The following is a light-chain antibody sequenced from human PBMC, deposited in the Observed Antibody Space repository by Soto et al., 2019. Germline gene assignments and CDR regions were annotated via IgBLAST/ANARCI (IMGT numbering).Light chain of an antibody. J-gene: IGKJ2*01. CDR2: GAS. V-gene: IGKV3-20*01. Sequence: EIVLTQSPGTLYLSPGERATLSCRASQSVSSNYLAWYQQKPGQAPRLLIYGASIRATGLPERFSGSGAGTDFTLSISRLEPEVFAGYYCQPYGSSYTVGQGTKLEIQ. CDR1: QSVSSNY. CDR3: QPYGSSYT.